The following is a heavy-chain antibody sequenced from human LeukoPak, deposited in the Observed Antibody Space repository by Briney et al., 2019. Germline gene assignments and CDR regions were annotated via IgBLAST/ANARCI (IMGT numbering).Heavy chain of an antibody. CDR2: IYYSGST. CDR1: GGSISSNSYY. D-gene: IGHD2/OR15-2a*01. Sequence: SETLSLTCTVSGGSISSNSYYWGWIRQPPGKGLEWIGSIYYSGSTYYNPSLKSRVTTSVDTSKNQFSLKLSSVTAADTDVYYCARRTLDAVKYYFDYWGQGTVVTVSS. J-gene: IGHJ4*02. CDR3: ARRTLDAVKYYFDY. V-gene: IGHV4-39*01.